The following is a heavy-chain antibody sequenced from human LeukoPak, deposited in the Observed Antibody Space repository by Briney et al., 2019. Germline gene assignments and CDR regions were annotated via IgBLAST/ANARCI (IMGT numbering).Heavy chain of an antibody. Sequence: GGSLRLSCAAFGFDVSINYMNWIRQSPEKGLEWVSIIHNNGNTYYADSVKGRFTVSRDNSKNTVSLQMDSLRVDDTGVYYCARGFLQLTPYYFDYWGQGTLVTVSS. D-gene: IGHD1-1*01. J-gene: IGHJ4*02. CDR2: IHNNGNT. V-gene: IGHV3-66*01. CDR1: GFDVSINY. CDR3: ARGFLQLTPYYFDY.